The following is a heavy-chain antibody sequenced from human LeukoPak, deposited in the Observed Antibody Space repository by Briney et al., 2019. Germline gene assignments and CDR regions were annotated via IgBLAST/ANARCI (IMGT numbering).Heavy chain of an antibody. CDR1: GFTFSSYG. Sequence: PGGSLRLSCAASGFTFSSYGMHWVRQAPGKGLEWVAFIRYDGSNKYYADSVKGRFTISRDNSKNTLYLQMNSLRAEDTAVYYCASPYCSSTSCYNYYYYYYMDVWGKGTTVTVSS. CDR3: ASPYCSSTSCYNYYYYYYMDV. D-gene: IGHD2-2*02. CDR2: IRYDGSNK. J-gene: IGHJ6*03. V-gene: IGHV3-30*02.